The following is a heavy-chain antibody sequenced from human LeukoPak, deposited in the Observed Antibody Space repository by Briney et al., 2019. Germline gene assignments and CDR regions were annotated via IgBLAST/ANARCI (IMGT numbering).Heavy chain of an antibody. CDR3: ARYPNIVVVPAAIEETYGMDV. CDR2: IIPIIGGT. CDR1: GYTFTGYY. D-gene: IGHD2-2*02. J-gene: IGHJ6*02. Sequence: GASVKVSCKASGYTFTGYYMHWVRQAPGQGLEWMGWIIPIIGGTNYAQKFQGRVTMTRDTSISTAYMELSRLRSDDTAVYYCARYPNIVVVPAAIEETYGMDVWGQGTTVTVSS. V-gene: IGHV1-2*02.